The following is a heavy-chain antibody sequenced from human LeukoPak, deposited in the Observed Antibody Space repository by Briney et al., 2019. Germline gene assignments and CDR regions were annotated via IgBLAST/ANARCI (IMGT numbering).Heavy chain of an antibody. Sequence: SETLSLTCAVYGGSFSGYYWSWIRQPPGKGLEWIGEINHSGSTNYNPSLKSRVTISVDTSKNQFSLQLNSVTPEDTAVYYCAREGSSGWPFDYWGQGTLVTVSS. V-gene: IGHV4-34*01. D-gene: IGHD6-19*01. CDR1: GGSFSGYY. J-gene: IGHJ4*02. CDR2: INHSGST. CDR3: AREGSSGWPFDY.